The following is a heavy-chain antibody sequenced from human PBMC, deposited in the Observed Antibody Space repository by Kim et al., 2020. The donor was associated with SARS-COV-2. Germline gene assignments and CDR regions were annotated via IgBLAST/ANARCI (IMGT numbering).Heavy chain of an antibody. CDR1: GFAFSSYN. CDR3: ARDGTGSGGRPNWFDP. Sequence: GGSLRLSCAASGFAFSSYNVHWVRQAPGKGLEWVSSITSKTYMYYADSVKGRFTISRDNAKNSLYLQMNSRRVEDTAVDYCARDGTGSGGRPNWFDPWGQGTLVTVSS. CDR2: ITSKTYM. J-gene: IGHJ5*02. D-gene: IGHD3-10*01. V-gene: IGHV3-21*01.